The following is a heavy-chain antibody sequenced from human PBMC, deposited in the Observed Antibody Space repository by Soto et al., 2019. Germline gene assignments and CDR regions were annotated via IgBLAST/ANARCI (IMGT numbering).Heavy chain of an antibody. J-gene: IGHJ4*02. CDR1: GGSFSGYY. Sequence: PSETLSLTCAVYGGSFSGYYWSWIRQPPGKGLEWIGEINHSGSTNYNPSLKGRVTISVDTSKNQFSLKLSSVTAADTAVYYCARTKSTTSCYLRYWGQGTLVTVSS. D-gene: IGHD2-2*01. V-gene: IGHV4-34*01. CDR3: ARTKSTTSCYLRY. CDR2: INHSGST.